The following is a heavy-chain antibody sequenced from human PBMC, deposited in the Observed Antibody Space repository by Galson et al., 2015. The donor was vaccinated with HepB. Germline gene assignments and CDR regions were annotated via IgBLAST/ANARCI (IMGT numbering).Heavy chain of an antibody. CDR1: GYTFTSYG. V-gene: IGHV1-18*01. Sequence: SVKVSCKASGYTFTSYGISWVRQAPRQGLEWMGWISAYNGNTNYAQKLQGRVTMTTDTSTSTAYMELRSLRSDDTAVYYCARDGAPYDYIWGSYRSVWFDPWGQGTLVTVSS. CDR2: ISAYNGNT. D-gene: IGHD3-16*02. J-gene: IGHJ5*02. CDR3: ARDGAPYDYIWGSYRSVWFDP.